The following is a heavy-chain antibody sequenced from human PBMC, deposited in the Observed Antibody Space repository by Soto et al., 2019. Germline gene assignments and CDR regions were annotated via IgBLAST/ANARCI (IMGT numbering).Heavy chain of an antibody. Sequence: QVQLVQSGAEVKKPGSSVKVSCKASGGTFSSYAISWVRQAPGQGLEWMGGIIPIFGTANYAQKFQGRATXXADEATSTAYMELSSLRSEATAVYSCASPTKPLYYYSGMDVWGQGTTVTVSS. J-gene: IGHJ6*02. D-gene: IGHD1-1*01. CDR3: ASPTKPLYYYSGMDV. CDR2: IIPIFGTA. V-gene: IGHV1-69*12. CDR1: GGTFSSYA.